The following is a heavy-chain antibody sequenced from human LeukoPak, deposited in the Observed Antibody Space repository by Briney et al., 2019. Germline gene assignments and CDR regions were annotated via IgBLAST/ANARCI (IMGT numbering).Heavy chain of an antibody. J-gene: IGHJ4*02. CDR1: GYSFTSYW. CDR3: ARPSIAVAGYSEGFDY. D-gene: IGHD6-19*01. CDR2: IYPGGSDT. Sequence: GESLKISCKGSGYSFTSYWIGWVRQMPGKGLEWMGIIYPGGSDTRYSPSFQGQVTISADKSISTAYLQWSSLKASDTAMYYCARPSIAVAGYSEGFDYWGQGTLVTVSS. V-gene: IGHV5-51*01.